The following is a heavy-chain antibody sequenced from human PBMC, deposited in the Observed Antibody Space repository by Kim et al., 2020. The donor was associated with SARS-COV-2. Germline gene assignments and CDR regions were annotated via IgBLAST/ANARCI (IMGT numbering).Heavy chain of an antibody. D-gene: IGHD4-17*01. CDR1: GGSFSGYY. V-gene: IGHV4-34*01. CDR3: ARGGYGDHGRREYYYYYGMDV. Sequence: SETLSLTCAVYGGSFSGYYWSWIRQPPGKGLEWIGEINHSGSTNYNPSLKSRVTISVDTSKNQFSLKLSSVTAADTAVYYCARGGYGDHGRREYYYYYGMDVWGQGTTVTVSS. CDR2: INHSGST. J-gene: IGHJ6*02.